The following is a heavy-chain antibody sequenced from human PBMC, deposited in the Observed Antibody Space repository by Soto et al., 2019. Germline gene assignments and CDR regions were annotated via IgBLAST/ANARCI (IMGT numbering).Heavy chain of an antibody. CDR3: AREAIAAAGKVDWFDP. D-gene: IGHD6-13*01. V-gene: IGHV4-31*02. J-gene: IGHJ5*02. Sequence: PSETLSLTCTVSGGSISSGGYYWSWIRQHPGKGLEWIGYIYYSGSTYYNPSLKSRVTISVDTSKNQFSLKLSSVTAADTAVYYCAREAIAAAGKVDWFDPWGQGTLVTVSS. CDR2: IYYSGST. CDR1: GGSISSGGYY.